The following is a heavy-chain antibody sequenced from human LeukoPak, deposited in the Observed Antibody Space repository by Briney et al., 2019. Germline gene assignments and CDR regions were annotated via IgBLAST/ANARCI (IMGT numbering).Heavy chain of an antibody. Sequence: SETLSLTCTVSGGSISSYYWSWIRQPPGKGLEWVGYIYYSGSTNYNPSLKSRVTISVDTSKNQFSLKLSSVTAADTAVYYCARVSTSYYYYMDVWGKGTTVTVSS. CDR2: IYYSGST. J-gene: IGHJ6*03. V-gene: IGHV4-59*01. CDR1: GGSISSYY. CDR3: ARVSTSYYYYMDV. D-gene: IGHD2-2*01.